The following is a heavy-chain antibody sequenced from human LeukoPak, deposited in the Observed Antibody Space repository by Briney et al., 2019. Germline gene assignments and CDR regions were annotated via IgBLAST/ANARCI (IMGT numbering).Heavy chain of an antibody. CDR1: GFTFSDYY. D-gene: IGHD3-10*01. V-gene: IGHV3-11*01. CDR3: ARASPTPSGPFGSYWYFDL. Sequence: PGGSLRLSCAASGFTFSDYYMSWIRQAPGKGLEWVSYMSGSGSIIYYADSVKGRFTISRDNAKNSLYLQMNSLRAEDTAVYYCARASPTPSGPFGSYWYFDLWGRGTLVTVSS. CDR2: MSGSGSII. J-gene: IGHJ2*01.